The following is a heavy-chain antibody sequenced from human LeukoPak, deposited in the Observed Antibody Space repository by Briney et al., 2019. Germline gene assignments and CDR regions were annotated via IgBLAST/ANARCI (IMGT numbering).Heavy chain of an antibody. CDR2: IYSGCST. Sequence: QPGGSLRLSCAASGFTVSSNYMSWLRQAPGKGLEWVSVIYSGCSTYYADSVKGRFTISRDNSKNTLSFQMNSLRAEDTAVYYCARALRGYSYVLDYWGQGTLVTVSS. V-gene: IGHV3-53*01. D-gene: IGHD5-18*01. CDR3: ARALRGYSYVLDY. J-gene: IGHJ4*02. CDR1: GFTVSSNY.